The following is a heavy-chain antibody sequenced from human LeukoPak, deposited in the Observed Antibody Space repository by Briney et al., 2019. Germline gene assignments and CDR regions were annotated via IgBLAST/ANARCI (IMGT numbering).Heavy chain of an antibody. CDR3: VSFYETY. CDR2: INRDGSWT. CDR1: GNYW. J-gene: IGHJ4*02. Sequence: PGGSLRPSCAASGNYWMHWVRQAPGKGLAWVSHINRDGSWTSYADSVKGRFTISKGNAKNTVYLQMNSLRAEDTAVYYCVSFYETYWGRGTLVTVSS. D-gene: IGHD2/OR15-2a*01. V-gene: IGHV3-74*01.